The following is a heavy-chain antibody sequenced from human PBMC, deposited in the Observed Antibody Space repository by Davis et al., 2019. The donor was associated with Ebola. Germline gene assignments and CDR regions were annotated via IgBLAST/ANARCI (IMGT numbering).Heavy chain of an antibody. CDR3: ARKGVSYYYDSSGYYSRGSWFDP. D-gene: IGHD3-22*01. V-gene: IGHV4-39*01. CDR1: GGSISSSSYY. CDR2: IYYSGST. Sequence: SETLSLTCTVSGGSISSSSYYWGWIRQPPGKGLEWIGSIYYSGSTYYNPSLKSRVTISVDTSKNQFSLKLSSVTAADTAVYYCARKGVSYYYDSSGYYSRGSWFDPWGQGTLVTVSS. J-gene: IGHJ5*02.